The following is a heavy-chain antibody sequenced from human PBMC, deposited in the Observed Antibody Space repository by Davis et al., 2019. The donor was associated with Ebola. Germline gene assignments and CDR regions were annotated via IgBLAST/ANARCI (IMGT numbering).Heavy chain of an antibody. CDR1: GGSFSGYY. CDR2: INYSGST. D-gene: IGHD3-10*01. J-gene: IGHJ6*02. CDR3: ARGGGFGGYGMDV. Sequence: MPSETLSLTCAVYGGSFSGYYWTWLRQPPRKGPEWIGEINYSGSTNYNPSLKSRVTISVDMSKNQFSLKLSSVTAADTAVYYCARGGGFGGYGMDVWGQGTTVTVSS. V-gene: IGHV4-34*01.